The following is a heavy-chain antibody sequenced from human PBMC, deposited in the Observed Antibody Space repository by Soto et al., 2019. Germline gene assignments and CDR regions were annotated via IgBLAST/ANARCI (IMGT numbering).Heavy chain of an antibody. CDR3: ARQYSSSSGAFDI. CDR1: GFTFSSYS. D-gene: IGHD6-6*01. V-gene: IGHV3-21*01. CDR2: ISSSSSYI. Sequence: EVQLVESGGGLVKPGGSLRLSCAASGFTFSSYSMNWVRQAPGKGLEWVSSISSSSSYIYYADSVKSRFTISRVNAKNSLYLQMNSLRAEDTAVYYCARQYSSSSGAFDIWGQGTMVTVSS. J-gene: IGHJ3*02.